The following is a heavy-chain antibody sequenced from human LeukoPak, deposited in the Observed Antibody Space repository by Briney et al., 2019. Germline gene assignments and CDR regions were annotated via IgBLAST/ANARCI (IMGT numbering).Heavy chain of an antibody. CDR1: GFTFSNAW. J-gene: IGHJ4*02. Sequence: GGSLRLSCAASGFTFSNAWMNSVRQAPGKGLEWVGRIKSKTDGGTTDYAAPVRGRFTISRDDSKSTLYLQMNSLKVEDTAVYYCSFGASGTRGVHWGQGTLVTVSS. CDR3: SFGASGTRGVH. V-gene: IGHV3-15*07. CDR2: IKSKTDGGTT. D-gene: IGHD1-1*01.